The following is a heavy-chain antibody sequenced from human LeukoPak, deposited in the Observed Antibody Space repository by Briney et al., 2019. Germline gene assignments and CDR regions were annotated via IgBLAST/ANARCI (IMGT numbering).Heavy chain of an antibody. CDR2: IYTSGST. CDR3: ARVAPGGSYRNYYYYMDV. J-gene: IGHJ6*03. D-gene: IGHD1-26*01. Sequence: SETLSLTCTVSGGSISSYYWSWIRQPAGKGLEWIGRIYTSGSTNYNPSLKSRVTMSVDTSKNQFSLKLSSVTAADTAVYYCARVAPGGSYRNYYYYMDVWGKGTTVTVSS. V-gene: IGHV4-4*07. CDR1: GGSISSYY.